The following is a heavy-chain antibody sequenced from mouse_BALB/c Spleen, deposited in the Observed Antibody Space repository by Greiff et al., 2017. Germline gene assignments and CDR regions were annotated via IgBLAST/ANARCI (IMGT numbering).Heavy chain of an antibody. V-gene: IGHV1-14*01. Sequence: VQLQQPGPELVKPGASVKMSCKASGYTFTSYVMHWVKQKPGQGLEWIGYINPYNDGTKYNEKFKGKATLTSDKSSSTAYMELSSLTSEDSAVYYCARSGDGYYVSWFAYWGQGTLVTVSA. CDR2: INPYNDGT. CDR1: GYTFTSYV. CDR3: ARSGDGYYVSWFAY. J-gene: IGHJ3*01. D-gene: IGHD2-3*01.